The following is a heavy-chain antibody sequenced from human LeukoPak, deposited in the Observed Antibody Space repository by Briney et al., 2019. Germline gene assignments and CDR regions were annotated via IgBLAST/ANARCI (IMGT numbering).Heavy chain of an antibody. V-gene: IGHV3-30*04. CDR3: ARDLSSGWYNDAFDI. Sequence: PGRSLRLSCAASGFTFFSYTMHWVRQAPGKGLEWVAFISYDGSNKYYADSVKGRFTISRDNSKNTLYLQMNSLRAEDTAVYYCARDLSSGWYNDAFDIWGQGTMVTVSS. CDR2: ISYDGSNK. D-gene: IGHD6-19*01. J-gene: IGHJ3*02. CDR1: GFTFFSYT.